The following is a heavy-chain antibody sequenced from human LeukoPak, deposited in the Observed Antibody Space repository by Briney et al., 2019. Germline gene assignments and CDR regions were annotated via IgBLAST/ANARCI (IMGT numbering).Heavy chain of an antibody. Sequence: SETLSLTCTVSGGPIDSYYWSWIRLPPGKGLEWIWYIYPSGGTHYNPSLLSRVSMSVDTSKNQFSLKVRSATAADTAVYFCARRIVAGATNSHWFDPWGQGTLVTVSS. D-gene: IGHD2-21*01. CDR1: GGPIDSYY. CDR2: IYPSGGT. CDR3: ARRIVAGATNSHWFDP. V-gene: IGHV4-4*09. J-gene: IGHJ5*02.